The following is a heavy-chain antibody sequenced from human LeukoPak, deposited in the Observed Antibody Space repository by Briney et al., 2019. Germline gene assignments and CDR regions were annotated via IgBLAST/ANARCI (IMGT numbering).Heavy chain of an antibody. J-gene: IGHJ4*02. CDR1: GFTFSNYA. CDR2: IICSGGDT. CDR3: AKTDHASSHFDLFDY. V-gene: IGHV3-23*01. D-gene: IGHD6-6*01. Sequence: PGMSLRLSCAASGFTFSNYAMNWVRQTPGKGLEWVSSIICSGGDTYYAESVRGRFTISRDYSKNTLFLQMNSLRADDTAVYYCAKTDHASSHFDLFDYWGQGTLVTVSS.